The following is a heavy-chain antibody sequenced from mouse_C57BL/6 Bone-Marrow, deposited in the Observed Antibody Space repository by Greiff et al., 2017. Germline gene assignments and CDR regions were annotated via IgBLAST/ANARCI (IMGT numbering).Heavy chain of an antibody. D-gene: IGHD2-2*01. CDR3: ARRGGYEFAY. CDR1: GYTFTNYW. CDR2: IYPGGGYT. J-gene: IGHJ3*01. Sequence: QVTLKESGAELVRPGTSVKMSCKASGYTFTNYWLGWAKQRPGHGLEWIGDIYPGGGYTNYNEKFKGKATLTADKSSSTAYMQFSGLTSEDSAIYYCARRGGYEFAYRGQGTLVTVSA. V-gene: IGHV1-63*01.